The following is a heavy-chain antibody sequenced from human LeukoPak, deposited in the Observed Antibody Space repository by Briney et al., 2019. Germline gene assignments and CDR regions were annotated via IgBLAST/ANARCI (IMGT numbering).Heavy chain of an antibody. CDR1: GGPISSGDYY. Sequence: SQTVSLTCTVSGGPISSGDYYWSWIRQPPGKGLERIGYIYYSGSTYYNPSLKSRVTISVDTSKNQFSLKLSSVTAADTAVYYCARAGYSGYELKDWGQETLVTVSS. CDR3: ARAGYSGYELKD. V-gene: IGHV4-30-4*08. J-gene: IGHJ4*02. CDR2: IYYSGST. D-gene: IGHD5-12*01.